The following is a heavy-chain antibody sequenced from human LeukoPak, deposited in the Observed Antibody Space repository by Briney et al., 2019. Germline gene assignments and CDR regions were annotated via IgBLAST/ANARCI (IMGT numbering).Heavy chain of an antibody. CDR3: ARAVPAAHNDY. J-gene: IGHJ4*02. D-gene: IGHD2-2*01. V-gene: IGHV4-34*01. CDR2: INHSGST. Sequence: WIGEINHSGSTNYNPSLKSRVTISVDTSKNQFSLKLSSVTAADTAVYYCARAVPAAHNDYWGQGTLVTVSS.